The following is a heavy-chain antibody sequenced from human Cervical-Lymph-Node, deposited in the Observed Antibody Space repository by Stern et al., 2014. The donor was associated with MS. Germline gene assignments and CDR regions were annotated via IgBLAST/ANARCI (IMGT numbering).Heavy chain of an antibody. CDR1: GFTFSSFA. CDR3: ARDWDARYTFDY. CDR2: IAYDGSNK. Sequence: VQLVESGGGVVQPGRSLRLSCAASGFTFSSFAMHWVRQAPGKGLEWVAVIAYDGSNKFYADSVKGRCTISRDNAKKTLYLQMNSLRAEDKAVYYCARDWDARYTFDYWGQGTLVTVSS. D-gene: IGHD1-1*01. V-gene: IGHV3-30*04. J-gene: IGHJ4*02.